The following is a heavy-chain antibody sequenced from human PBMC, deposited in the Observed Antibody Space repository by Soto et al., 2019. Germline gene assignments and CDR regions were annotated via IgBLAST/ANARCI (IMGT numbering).Heavy chain of an antibody. CDR3: TKEKSVMYSGYDAFDI. Sequence: PGGSLRLSCAASGFSFSSYEMDWVRQAPGKGLEWVAYISSSGTIFYGESAEGRFTISRDNADNILYLQMNSLRVEDTAVYYCTKEKSVMYSGYDAFDIWGRGTMVTVSS. V-gene: IGHV3-48*03. CDR1: GFSFSSYE. J-gene: IGHJ3*02. CDR2: ISSSGTI. D-gene: IGHD5-12*01.